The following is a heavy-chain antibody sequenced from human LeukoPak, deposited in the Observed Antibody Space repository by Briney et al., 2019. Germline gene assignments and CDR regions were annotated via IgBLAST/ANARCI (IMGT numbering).Heavy chain of an antibody. CDR3: ARFLSGSDFDY. CDR1: GGSFSGYY. CDR2: IYYSGST. J-gene: IGHJ4*02. Sequence: SETLSLTCAVYGGSFSGYYWSWIRQPPGKGLEWIGYIYYSGSTNYNPSLKSRVTISVDTSKNQFSLKLSSVTAADTAVYYCARFLSGSDFDYWGQGTLVTVSS. V-gene: IGHV4-59*08. D-gene: IGHD1-26*01.